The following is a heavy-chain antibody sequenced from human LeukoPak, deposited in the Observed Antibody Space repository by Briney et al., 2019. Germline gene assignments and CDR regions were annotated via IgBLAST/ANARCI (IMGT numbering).Heavy chain of an antibody. CDR2: ISSSGSTI. Sequence: GGSLRLSCAASGFTFSDYYMSWIRQAPGKGLEWVSYISSSGSTIYYADSVKGRFTISRDNAKNSLYLQMNSLRAEDTAVYYCARSGNTGRNWYFDLWGRGTLVTVSS. CDR1: GFTFSDYY. V-gene: IGHV3-11*04. J-gene: IGHJ2*01. CDR3: ARSGNTGRNWYFDL. D-gene: IGHD3-10*01.